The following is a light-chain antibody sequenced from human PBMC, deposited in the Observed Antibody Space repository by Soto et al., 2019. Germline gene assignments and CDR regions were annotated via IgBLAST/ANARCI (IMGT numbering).Light chain of an antibody. CDR2: DVI. J-gene: IGLJ2*01. Sequence: QSALTQPRSVSGSPGQSVTISCTGTSSDVGGYNYVSWYQQHPGKTPKLMIFDVIKRPSGVPDRFSGSKSDNTASLTISGLQAEDEADYYCCSYAGTYSLVFGAGTKLTVL. CDR1: SSDVGGYNY. V-gene: IGLV2-11*01. CDR3: CSYAGTYSLV.